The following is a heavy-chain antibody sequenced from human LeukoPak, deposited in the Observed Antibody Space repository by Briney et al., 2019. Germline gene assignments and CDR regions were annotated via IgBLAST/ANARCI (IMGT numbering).Heavy chain of an antibody. CDR2: ISAYNGNT. V-gene: IGHV1-18*01. CDR1: GYTFTSYG. D-gene: IGHD6-13*01. Sequence: ASVKVSCKASGYTFTSYGINWVRQAPGQGLEWMGWISAYNGNTNYAEKLQGRVTMTTDTSTSTAYMELRSLRSDDTAVYYCATVFGSSWPRRGYYYYMDVWGKGTTVTVSS. CDR3: ATVFGSSWPRRGYYYYMDV. J-gene: IGHJ6*03.